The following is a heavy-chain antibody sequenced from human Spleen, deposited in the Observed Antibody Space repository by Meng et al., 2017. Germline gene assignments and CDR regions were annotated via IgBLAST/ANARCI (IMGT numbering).Heavy chain of an antibody. Sequence: GESLKISCKGSGYSFTSYWIAWVRQMPGRGLEWMGIIYPGDSDTRYSLSFQGQVTISVDKSITTAYLQWSSLKASDTAIYYCARLWIGDYSLRSRGTALDIWGQGTMVTVSS. CDR3: ARLWIGDYSLRSRGTALDI. V-gene: IGHV5-51*01. CDR2: IYPGDSDT. J-gene: IGHJ3*02. D-gene: IGHD4-17*01. CDR1: GYSFTSYW.